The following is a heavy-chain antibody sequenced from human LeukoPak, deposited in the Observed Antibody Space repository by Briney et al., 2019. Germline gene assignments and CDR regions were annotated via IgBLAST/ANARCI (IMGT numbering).Heavy chain of an antibody. CDR1: GGSISSGGYY. CDR3: ARDNYGDYGETYYFDY. J-gene: IGHJ4*02. D-gene: IGHD4-17*01. V-gene: IGHV4-31*03. CDR2: IYNSGST. Sequence: PSETLSLTCTVSGGSISSGGYYWSWIRQHPGKGLEWIGYIYNSGSTYYNPSLKSRLTISVDTSKNQFSLKLTSVTAADTAVYYCARDNYGDYGETYYFDYWGQGTLVTVSS.